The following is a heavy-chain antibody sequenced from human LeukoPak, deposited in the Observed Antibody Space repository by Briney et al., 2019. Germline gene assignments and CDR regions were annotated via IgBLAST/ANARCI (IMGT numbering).Heavy chain of an antibody. D-gene: IGHD6-13*01. V-gene: IGHV1-2*02. Sequence: ASVKVSCKASGYTFSDNYIHWVRQAPGQGLEWMGWINPHSGGTNYGENFQGRVTLTRDTSISTAYMDLSSLISDDTAVYYCARGQIAAAGTNDYWGQGTLVTVSS. CDR3: ARGQIAAAGTNDY. J-gene: IGHJ4*02. CDR1: GYTFSDNY. CDR2: INPHSGGT.